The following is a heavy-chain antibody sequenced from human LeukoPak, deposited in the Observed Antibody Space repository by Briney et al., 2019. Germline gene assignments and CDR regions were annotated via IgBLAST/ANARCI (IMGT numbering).Heavy chain of an antibody. D-gene: IGHD3-10*01. V-gene: IGHV4-34*01. J-gene: IGHJ4*02. CDR2: INRGGST. Sequence: SETLSLTCAVYGGSFSGHYWSWVRQPPGKGLEWIGEINRGGSTNYNPSLKNRVTMSVDTSKNQFSLRLSSVTAADTAVYYCARGYASGSYYEYWGQGTLVTVSS. CDR1: GGSFSGHY. CDR3: ARGYASGSYYEY.